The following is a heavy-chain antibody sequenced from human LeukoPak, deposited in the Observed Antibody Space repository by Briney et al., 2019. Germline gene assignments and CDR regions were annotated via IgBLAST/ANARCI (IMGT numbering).Heavy chain of an antibody. CDR3: ARSYGRPPSSGWYGLRYNWFDP. J-gene: IGHJ5*02. CDR2: IYPGDSDT. Sequence: REESLKISCKGSGYTFTSYWIGWVRQMPGKGLEWMGIIYPGDSDTRYSPSFQGQVTISADKSISTAYLQWSSLKASDTAMYYCARSYGRPPSSGWYGLRYNWFDPWGQGTLVTVSS. V-gene: IGHV5-51*01. D-gene: IGHD6-19*01. CDR1: GYTFTSYW.